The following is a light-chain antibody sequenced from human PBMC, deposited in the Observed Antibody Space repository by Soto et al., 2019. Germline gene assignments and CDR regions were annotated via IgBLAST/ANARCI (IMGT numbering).Light chain of an antibody. Sequence: EIVLTQSPGTLSLSPGERATLSCRASQSVSSNYLAWYQQQRGQAPRLLIYGASSRATGIPSRFSGSGSGTDFTLTISRLEPEDFAVYYCQQYYTSPRTFGQGTKVEI. V-gene: IGKV3-20*01. CDR3: QQYYTSPRT. CDR1: QSVSSNY. CDR2: GAS. J-gene: IGKJ1*01.